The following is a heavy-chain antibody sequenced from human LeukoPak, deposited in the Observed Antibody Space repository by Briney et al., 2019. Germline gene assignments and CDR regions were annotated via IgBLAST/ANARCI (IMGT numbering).Heavy chain of an antibody. CDR2: IYSGGNT. D-gene: IGHD1/OR15-1a*01. J-gene: IGHJ4*02. CDR3: AGTWNNIIYFHY. Sequence: GGSLRLSCAASGFTVSSNYMSWVRQAPGKGLEWVSVIYSGGNTYYADSVKGRFTISRDNSKNTLYLQMNSLRAEDTAVYYCAGTWNNIIYFHYWGRGTLVTVSS. V-gene: IGHV3-53*01. CDR1: GFTVSSNY.